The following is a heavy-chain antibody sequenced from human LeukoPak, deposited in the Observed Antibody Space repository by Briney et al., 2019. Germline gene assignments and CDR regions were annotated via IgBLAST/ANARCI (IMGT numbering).Heavy chain of an antibody. V-gene: IGHV4-34*01. CDR3: ARGMGLYRSFDY. Sequence: PSETLSLTCAVYGGSFSGYYWSWIRQPPGKGLEWIGEINHSGSTNYNPSLKSRVTISVDTSKNQFSLKLSSVTAADTAVYYCARGMGLYRSFDYWGQGTLVTVSS. J-gene: IGHJ4*02. CDR1: GGSFSGYY. CDR2: INHSGST. D-gene: IGHD3-16*01.